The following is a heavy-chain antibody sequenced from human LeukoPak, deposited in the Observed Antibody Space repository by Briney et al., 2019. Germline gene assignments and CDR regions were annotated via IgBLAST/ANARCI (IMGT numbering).Heavy chain of an antibody. D-gene: IGHD5-24*01. CDR2: IYYSGST. V-gene: IGHV4-59*01. Sequence: SETLSLTCTVSGGSISNNYWSWIRQPPGKGLEWIGYIYYSGSTNYNPSLKSRVTISVDTSKNQFSLKLSSVTAADTAVYYCAREGDGYSSRWLDPWGQGTLVTVSS. CDR1: GGSISNNY. CDR3: AREGDGYSSRWLDP. J-gene: IGHJ5*02.